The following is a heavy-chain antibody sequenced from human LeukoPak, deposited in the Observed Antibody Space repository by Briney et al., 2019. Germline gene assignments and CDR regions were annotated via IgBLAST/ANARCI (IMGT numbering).Heavy chain of an antibody. V-gene: IGHV3-33*01. Sequence: GGSLRLSCGASGFTFSSYGMHWARQAPGKGLEWVAVIWYGGTSKYYADSVKGRFTISRDNAKNTLYLQMNSLRAEDTAVYYCARDSLYCSSTSCEAFDIWGQGTMVTVSS. J-gene: IGHJ3*02. CDR3: ARDSLYCSSTSCEAFDI. D-gene: IGHD2-2*01. CDR2: IWYGGTSK. CDR1: GFTFSSYG.